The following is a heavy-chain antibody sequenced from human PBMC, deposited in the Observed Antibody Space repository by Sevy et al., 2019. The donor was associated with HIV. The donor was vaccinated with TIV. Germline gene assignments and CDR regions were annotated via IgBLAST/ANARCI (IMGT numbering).Heavy chain of an antibody. V-gene: IGHV3-15*01. D-gene: IGHD6-13*01. CDR3: TTDLAAAGRTGYFDL. CDR1: GFTFSNAW. CDR2: IKSKTDGGTT. J-gene: IGHJ2*01. Sequence: GGSLRLSCAASGFTFSNAWMSWVRQAPGKGLEWVGRIKSKTDGGTTDYAAPVKGRFTISRDDSKNTLYLQMNSLKTEDTAVYYCTTDLAAAGRTGYFDLWGRSTLVTVSS.